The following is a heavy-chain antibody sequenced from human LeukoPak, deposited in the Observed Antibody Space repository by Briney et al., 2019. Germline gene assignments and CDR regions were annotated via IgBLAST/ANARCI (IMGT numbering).Heavy chain of an antibody. V-gene: IGHV4-59*01. CDR2: IYYSGST. Sequence: PSETLSLTCTVSGGSLSSYYWSWIRQPPGKGLEWIGYIYYSGSTNYNPSLKSRVTISVDTSKNQFSLKLSSVTAADTAVYYCARWSEDYYYYSGMDVWGQGTTVTVSS. CDR3: ARWSEDYYYYSGMDV. J-gene: IGHJ6*02. D-gene: IGHD3-3*01. CDR1: GGSLSSYY.